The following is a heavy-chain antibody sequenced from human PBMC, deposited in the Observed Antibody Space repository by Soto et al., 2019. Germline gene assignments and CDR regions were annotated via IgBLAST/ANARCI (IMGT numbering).Heavy chain of an antibody. CDR3: FEDTFGY. CDR2: ISYDGSNK. Sequence: GGSLRLSCAASGFTLSSYAMHWVRQAPGKGLEWVAVISYDGSNKYYADSVKGRFTISRDNSTNTLYLQRNSLRAEDTAVYYGFEDTFGYCGQGTLVTVSS. D-gene: IGHD2-15*01. V-gene: IGHV3-30-3*01. J-gene: IGHJ4*02. CDR1: GFTLSSYA.